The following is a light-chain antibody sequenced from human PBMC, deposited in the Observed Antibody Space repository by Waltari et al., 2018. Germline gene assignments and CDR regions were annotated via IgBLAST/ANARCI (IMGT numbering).Light chain of an antibody. J-gene: IGKJ3*01. CDR3: QQSYTIPQFT. V-gene: IGKV1-39*01. Sequence: DIQLTQSPSSLSASVVDRVSITCRASQSISRFLNWYQQKPGKAPKLLIHGASTLRRGVPSRFSGSGSGTDFTFTIGSLQPEDFATYYCQQSYTIPQFTFGPGTKVEIK. CDR1: QSISRF. CDR2: GAS.